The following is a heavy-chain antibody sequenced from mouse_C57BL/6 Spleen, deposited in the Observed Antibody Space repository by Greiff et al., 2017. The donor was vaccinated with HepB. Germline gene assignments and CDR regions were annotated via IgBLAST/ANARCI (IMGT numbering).Heavy chain of an antibody. CDR1: GFTFSDYY. CDR3: ARQGDVAMDY. CDR2: ISNGGGST. V-gene: IGHV5-12*01. J-gene: IGHJ4*01. Sequence: DVKLVESGGGLVQPGGSLKLSCAASGFTFSDYYMYWVRQTPEKRLEWVAYISNGGGSTYYPDTVKGRFTISRDNAKNTLYLQMSRLKSEDTAMYYCARQGDVAMDYWGQGTSVTVSS.